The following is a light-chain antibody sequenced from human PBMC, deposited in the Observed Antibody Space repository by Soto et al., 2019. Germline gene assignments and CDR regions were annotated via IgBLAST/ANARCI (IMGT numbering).Light chain of an antibody. Sequence: EIVLTPSPATLSLSPGERATLSCRASQSVSSYLAWYQQKPGQDPRLLIYDASNRATGIPARFSGSGSGTDFTLTITSLEPEDFAVYYCQHRSNWLAFGGGNKVDIK. CDR3: QHRSNWLA. CDR1: QSVSSY. V-gene: IGKV3-11*01. CDR2: DAS. J-gene: IGKJ4*01.